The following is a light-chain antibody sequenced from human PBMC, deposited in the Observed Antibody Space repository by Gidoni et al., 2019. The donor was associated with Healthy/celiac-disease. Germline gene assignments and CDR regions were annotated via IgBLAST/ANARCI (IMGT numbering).Light chain of an antibody. J-gene: IGKJ4*01. CDR3: QQYYRTPT. Sequence: DIVVTQSPASLTVSLGERATIYCKSSQSVLYSSNNKNFLAWYQHKPRHPPRLLLYWASTRASGVPDRFIGSGSGTNFTLTISSLQAEDVARYYCQQYYRTPTFGGGTRVEI. CDR2: WAS. CDR1: QSVLYSSNNKNF. V-gene: IGKV4-1*01.